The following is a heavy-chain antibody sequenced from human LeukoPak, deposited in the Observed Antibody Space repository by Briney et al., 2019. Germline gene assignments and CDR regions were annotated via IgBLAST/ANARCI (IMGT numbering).Heavy chain of an antibody. CDR2: IYSGGST. V-gene: IGHV3-53*01. J-gene: IGHJ4*02. Sequence: PGGSLRLSCAVSGLTVISNYMSGVRQAPGMGLEWVSAIYSGGSTFYADSVKGRFTISRDNSKNTLYLQMNSLRAEDTAVYYCARDPYNSASSYFDYWGQGTVVTVSS. CDR3: ARDPYNSASSYFDY. D-gene: IGHD3-10*01. CDR1: GLTVISNY.